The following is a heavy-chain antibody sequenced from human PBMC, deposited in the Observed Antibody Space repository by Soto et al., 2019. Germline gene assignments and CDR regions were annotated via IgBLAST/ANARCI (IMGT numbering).Heavy chain of an antibody. D-gene: IGHD3-22*01. Sequence: ASVKVSCKASGYTFTSYYMHWVRQAPGQGLEWMGIINPSGGSTSYAQKFQGRVTMTRDTSTSTVYMELSSLRSEDTAVYYCAREDLDYYDSRNWFHPWGQGTLVTV. CDR3: AREDLDYYDSRNWFHP. J-gene: IGHJ5*02. V-gene: IGHV1-46*01. CDR1: GYTFTSYY. CDR2: INPSGGST.